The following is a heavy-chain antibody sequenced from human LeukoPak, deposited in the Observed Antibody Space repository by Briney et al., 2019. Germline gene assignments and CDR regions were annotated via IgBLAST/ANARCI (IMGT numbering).Heavy chain of an antibody. Sequence: PSETLSLTCTVSGGSISSYYWSWIRQPAGKGLEWIGRIYTSGSTYYNPSLKSRVTISVDTSKNQFSLKLSSVTAADTAVYYCARESLVRGVIITRWFDPWGQGTLVTVSS. CDR3: ARESLVRGVIITRWFDP. D-gene: IGHD3-10*01. J-gene: IGHJ5*02. CDR1: GGSISSYY. V-gene: IGHV4-4*07. CDR2: IYTSGST.